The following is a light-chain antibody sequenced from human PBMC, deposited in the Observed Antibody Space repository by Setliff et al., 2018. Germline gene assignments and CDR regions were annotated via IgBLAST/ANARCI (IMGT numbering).Light chain of an antibody. CDR1: SSDVGGYNY. Sequence: QSALAQPRSVSGSPGQSVTISCTGTSSDVGGYNYVSWYQQHPGKAPKVMIYDVSKRPSGVPDRFSGSKSGNTASLTISGLQDEDEADYYCCSYAGSYTYVFGNGTKVTVL. V-gene: IGLV2-11*01. CDR2: DVS. CDR3: CSYAGSYTYV. J-gene: IGLJ1*01.